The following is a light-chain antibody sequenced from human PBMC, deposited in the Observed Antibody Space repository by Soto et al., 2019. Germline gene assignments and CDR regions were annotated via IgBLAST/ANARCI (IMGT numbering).Light chain of an antibody. CDR3: LQYNNWPPYT. V-gene: IGKV3-15*01. CDR1: QSVSTN. J-gene: IGKJ2*01. Sequence: EIVMTQSPATLSVSPGERATLSCRASQSVSTNLAWYQQKPGQAPRLLIYGASARATGIPARFSGRGSGTEFTLTISSLQSKDFAVYYCLQYNNWPPYTFGQGTRLEI. CDR2: GAS.